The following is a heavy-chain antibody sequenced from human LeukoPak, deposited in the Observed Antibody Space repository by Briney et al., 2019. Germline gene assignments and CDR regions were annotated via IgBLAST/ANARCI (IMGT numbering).Heavy chain of an antibody. J-gene: IGHJ4*02. D-gene: IGHD3-16*02. CDR3: ASLSGVIIGFDY. V-gene: IGHV1-2*02. CDR1: GYTFTGYY. Sequence: ASVTVSCKASGYTFTGYYMHWVRQAPGQGLEWMGWINPNSGGTNYAQKFQGRVTMTRDTSISTAYMELSRLRSDDTAVYYCASLSGVIIGFDYWGQGTLVTVSS. CDR2: INPNSGGT.